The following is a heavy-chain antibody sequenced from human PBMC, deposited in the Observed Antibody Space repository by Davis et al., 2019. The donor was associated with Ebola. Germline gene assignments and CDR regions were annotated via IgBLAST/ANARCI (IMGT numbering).Heavy chain of an antibody. D-gene: IGHD2-8*01. J-gene: IGHJ6*02. V-gene: IGHV1-2*02. CDR1: GHTFTGYY. CDR2: INPNNGDT. Sequence: ASVKVSCKASGHTFTGYYMHWVRQAPGQGLEWMGWINPNNGDTKLAQRFQGRVTMTRDTSIGTAYMELSRLRSDDTAVFLCARASPPEYNVWSRNPHYHYFTMDVWGQGTTVTVSS. CDR3: ARASPPEYNVWSRNPHYHYFTMDV.